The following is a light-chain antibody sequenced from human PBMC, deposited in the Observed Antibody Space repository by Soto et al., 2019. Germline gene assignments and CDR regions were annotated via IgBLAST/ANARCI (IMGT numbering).Light chain of an antibody. CDR3: QQYNNWLWT. CDR1: QSVSRN. CDR2: DAS. V-gene: IGKV3-15*01. J-gene: IGKJ1*01. Sequence: EIVMTQSPATLSVSPGERATLSCRASQSVSRNVAWYQQKPGQAPRLLIHDASTRATGISVRFSGSGSGTEFTLTISSLQSEVFAVYYCQQYNNWLWTFGQGTKVEIK.